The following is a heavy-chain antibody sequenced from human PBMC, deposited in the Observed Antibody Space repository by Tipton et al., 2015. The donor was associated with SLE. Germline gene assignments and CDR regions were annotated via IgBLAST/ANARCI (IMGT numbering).Heavy chain of an antibody. D-gene: IGHD1-14*01. CDR2: INPSGGST. CDR3: ARGRYRTDYYYGMDV. V-gene: IGHV1-46*01. CDR1: GYTFTSYY. Sequence: QVQLVQSGAEVKKPGASVKVSCKASGYTFTSYYMHWVRQAPGQGLEWMGIINPSGGSTSYAQKFQGRVTMTRDTSTSTVYMELSSLRSEDTAVYYCARGRYRTDYYYGMDVWGQGTTVTVSS. J-gene: IGHJ6*02.